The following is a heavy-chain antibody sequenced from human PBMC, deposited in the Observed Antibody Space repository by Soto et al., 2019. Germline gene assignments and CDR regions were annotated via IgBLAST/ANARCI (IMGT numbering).Heavy chain of an antibody. Sequence: GGSLRLSCAASGFTFSSYSMNWVRQAPGKGLEWVSSISSSSSYIYYADSVKGRFTISRDNAKNSLYLQMNSLRAEDTAVYYCARDIYYYDSSGYYYYYYVMDVWGQGTTVTVSS. D-gene: IGHD3-22*01. CDR2: ISSSSSYI. CDR3: ARDIYYYDSSGYYYYYYVMDV. V-gene: IGHV3-21*01. J-gene: IGHJ6*02. CDR1: GFTFSSYS.